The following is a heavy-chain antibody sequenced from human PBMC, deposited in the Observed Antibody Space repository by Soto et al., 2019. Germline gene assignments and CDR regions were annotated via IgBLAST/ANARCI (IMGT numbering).Heavy chain of an antibody. V-gene: IGHV2-5*02. CDR3: AHSWRYYYDSSGYFYFDY. CDR2: IYWDDDK. J-gene: IGHJ4*01. D-gene: IGHD3-22*01. Sequence: SGPTLVNPTQTLTLTCTFSGLSLSTSGVGVGWIRQPPGKALEWLALIYWDDDKRYSPSLKSRLTITKDTSKNQVVLTMTNMDPVDTATYYCAHSWRYYYDSSGYFYFDYWGHGTLVTVS. CDR1: GLSLSTSGVG.